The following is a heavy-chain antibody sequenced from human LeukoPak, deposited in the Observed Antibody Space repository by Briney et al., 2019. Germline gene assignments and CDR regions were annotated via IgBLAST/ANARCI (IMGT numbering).Heavy chain of an antibody. CDR1: GYTFTGYY. V-gene: IGHV1-2*02. CDR2: INPNSGGT. CDR3: ARGRLGSSAAHWFDP. J-gene: IGHJ5*02. D-gene: IGHD6-6*01. Sequence: SVPVSCQASGYTFTGYYMHWVRPPPGQGLEGMGWINPNSGGTNYAQKFQGRVTMTRDTSISTAYMELSRLRSDDTAVYYCARGRLGSSAAHWFDPWGQGTLVTVSS.